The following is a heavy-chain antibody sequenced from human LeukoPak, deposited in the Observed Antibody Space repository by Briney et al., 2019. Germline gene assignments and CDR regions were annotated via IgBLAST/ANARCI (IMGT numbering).Heavy chain of an antibody. CDR1: GFIFSGSA. J-gene: IGHJ4*02. V-gene: IGHV3-73*01. CDR2: IRNKANSYAT. Sequence: GGSLRLSCAASGFIFSGSAMHWVRRASGKGLEWVGRIRNKANSYATAYAASVKGRFTISRDDSKNTAYLQMNSLKTEDTAIYYCSRRAVGATGLDYWGQGTLVTVSS. CDR3: SRRAVGATGLDY. D-gene: IGHD1-26*01.